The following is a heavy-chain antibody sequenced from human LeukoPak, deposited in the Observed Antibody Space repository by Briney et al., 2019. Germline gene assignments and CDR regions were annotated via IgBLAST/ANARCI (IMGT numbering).Heavy chain of an antibody. V-gene: IGHV3-21*01. Sequence: GGSLRLSCAASRFTFSNYDMNWVRQAPGEGPEWVSSISSSSSYIYYADSVKGRFTISRDNAKNSLYLRMNSLRAEDTAVYYCARGPPGYGYDVFDNWGQGTMVTVSS. CDR3: ARGPPGYGYDVFDN. D-gene: IGHD2-15*01. CDR2: ISSSSSYI. CDR1: RFTFSNYD. J-gene: IGHJ3*02.